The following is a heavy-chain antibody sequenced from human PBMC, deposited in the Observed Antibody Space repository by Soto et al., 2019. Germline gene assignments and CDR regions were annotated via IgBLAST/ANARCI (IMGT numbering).Heavy chain of an antibody. D-gene: IGHD3-10*01. Sequence: QVQLVESGGGVVQPGRSLRLSCAASGFTFSSYAMHWVGQAPGKGLEWVAVISYDGSNKYYADSVKGRFTISRDNSKNTLYLQMNSLRAEDTAVYYCARDRINYYGSGSYFDYWGQGTLVTVSS. CDR3: ARDRINYYGSGSYFDY. J-gene: IGHJ4*02. CDR1: GFTFSSYA. V-gene: IGHV3-30-3*01. CDR2: ISYDGSNK.